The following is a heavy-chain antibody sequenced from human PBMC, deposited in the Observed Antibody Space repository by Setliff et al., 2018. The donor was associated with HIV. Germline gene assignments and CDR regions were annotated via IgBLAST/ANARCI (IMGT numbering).Heavy chain of an antibody. J-gene: IGHJ1*01. D-gene: IGHD3-22*01. Sequence: GASVKVSCKASGNTFNSYYLHWVRQAPGQGLEWMGIINPSGGTTSYAQKFQGRVTMTRDTSTSTVYMELSSLRSEDTAVFYCARDWEARADYYDTSGQAQYFQHWGQGTLVTVSS. CDR2: INPSGGTT. CDR1: GNTFNSYY. V-gene: IGHV1-46*02. CDR3: ARDWEARADYYDTSGQAQYFQH.